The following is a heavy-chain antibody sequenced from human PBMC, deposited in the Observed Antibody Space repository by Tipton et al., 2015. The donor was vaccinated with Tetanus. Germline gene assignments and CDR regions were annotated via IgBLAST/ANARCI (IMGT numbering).Heavy chain of an antibody. D-gene: IGHD6-13*01. CDR1: GGSIGSYY. J-gene: IGHJ4*02. CDR2: IYHSGGS. V-gene: IGHV4-59*01. CDR3: ARNRYSSTWYRIDY. Sequence: TLSLTCTASGGSIGSYYWSWIRQTPGKGLEWIGYIYHSGGSDYNPSLKSRASMSIDSSKNQFSLKLKSVSAADTGVYYCARNRYSSTWYRIDYWGQGTRVTVSS.